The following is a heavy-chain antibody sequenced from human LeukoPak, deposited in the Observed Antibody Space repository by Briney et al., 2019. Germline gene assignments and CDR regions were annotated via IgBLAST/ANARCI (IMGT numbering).Heavy chain of an antibody. Sequence: GGSLRLSCAASEFTFSSYWMHWVRRAPGQGLVWVSRINSDGSSTSYADSVKGRFTISRDNAKNTLYLQMNSLRGEHTAVYYCARAGFKPYYCESGGYYYHDYWGQGALVTVSS. CDR2: INSDGSST. D-gene: IGHD3-22*01. CDR1: EFTFSSYW. V-gene: IGHV3-74*01. J-gene: IGHJ4*02. CDR3: ARAGFKPYYCESGGYYYHDY.